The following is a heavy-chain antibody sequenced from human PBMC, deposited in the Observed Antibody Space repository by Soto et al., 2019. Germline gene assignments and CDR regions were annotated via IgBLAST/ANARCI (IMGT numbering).Heavy chain of an antibody. V-gene: IGHV3-23*01. CDR3: AKAYSNSWPNDGFAP. Sequence: EVQLLESGGGWLQPGGSLRLSCAASGFTFSSYAMNWVRQAPGKVLEWVSGITGSGAGSYYSDSVKGRFTLSRDNSKTTLYLQMNSLRSEDTAVYYCAKAYSNSWPNDGFAPWGQGTLVTVSS. CDR1: GFTFSSYA. J-gene: IGHJ5*02. CDR2: ITGSGAGS. D-gene: IGHD6-13*01.